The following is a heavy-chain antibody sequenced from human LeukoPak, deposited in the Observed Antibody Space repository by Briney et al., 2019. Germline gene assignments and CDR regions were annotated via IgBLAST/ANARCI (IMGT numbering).Heavy chain of an antibody. V-gene: IGHV3-30*04. CDR2: ISYDGSNK. CDR1: GFTFSSYV. Sequence: PGRSLRLSCAASGFTFSSYVMHWVRQAPGKGLEWVAVISYDGSNKYYADSVKGRFTISRDNSKNTLYLQMNSLRAEDTAVYYCAELGITMIGGVWGKGTTVTISS. D-gene: IGHD3-10*02. CDR3: AELGITMIGGV. J-gene: IGHJ6*04.